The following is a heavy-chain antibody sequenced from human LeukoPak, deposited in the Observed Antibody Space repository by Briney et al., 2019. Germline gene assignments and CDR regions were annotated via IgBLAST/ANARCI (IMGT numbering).Heavy chain of an antibody. V-gene: IGHV1-2*02. D-gene: IGHD6-6*01. CDR1: GYTFTGYY. CDR3: ARDWVNSYSSSSPDAFDI. J-gene: IGHJ3*02. CDR2: INPNSGGT. Sequence: GASVKVSCKASGYTFTGYYMHWVRQAPGQGLEWMGWINPNSGGTNYAQKFQGRVTMTRDTSISTAYMELSRLRSDDTAVYYCARDWVNSYSSSSPDAFDIWGQGTMVTVSS.